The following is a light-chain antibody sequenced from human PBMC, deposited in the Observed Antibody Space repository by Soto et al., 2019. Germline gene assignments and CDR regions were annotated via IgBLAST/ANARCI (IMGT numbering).Light chain of an antibody. Sequence: EIVLTQSPGTLSLSPGERATLSCGASQSVTSNYLAWYQQKPGQPPRLLIFGASTRATGIPDRFSGSGSGTDFTLTISRLEPEDFAVYYCQHYYTSYTTFGQGTKVEIK. CDR2: GAS. CDR1: QSVTSNY. V-gene: IGKV3-20*01. CDR3: QHYYTSYTT. J-gene: IGKJ1*01.